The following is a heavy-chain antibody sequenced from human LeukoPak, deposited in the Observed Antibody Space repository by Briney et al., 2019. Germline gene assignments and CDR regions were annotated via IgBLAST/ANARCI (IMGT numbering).Heavy chain of an antibody. CDR1: GGSFSVYY. V-gene: IGHV4-34*01. CDR2: INHSGST. D-gene: IGHD6-13*01. CDR3: ARASWVSSWYGENFDY. J-gene: IGHJ4*02. Sequence: SETLSLTCAVYGGSFSVYYWSWIRQPPGKGLEWIGEINHSGSTNYNPSLKSRVTISVDTPKNQFSLKLSSVTAADTAVYYCARASWVSSWYGENFDYWGQGTLVTVSS.